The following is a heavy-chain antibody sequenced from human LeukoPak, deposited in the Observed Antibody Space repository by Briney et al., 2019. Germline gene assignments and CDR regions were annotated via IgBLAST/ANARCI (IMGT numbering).Heavy chain of an antibody. Sequence: LAGGSLRLSRAASGFTFSTYVMTWVRQAPGKGLEWVSAISGSGGTTFYADSVKGRITMSRDNSKSTLFLQMNSLRAEDTAVYYCGRIASGTNIDYWGQGTLLTVSS. J-gene: IGHJ4*02. D-gene: IGHD1-26*01. CDR1: GFTFSTYV. V-gene: IGHV3-23*01. CDR3: GRIASGTNIDY. CDR2: ISGSGGTT.